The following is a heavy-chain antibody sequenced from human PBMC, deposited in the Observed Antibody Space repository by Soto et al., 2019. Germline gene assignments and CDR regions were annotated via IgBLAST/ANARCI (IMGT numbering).Heavy chain of an antibody. CDR1: GGSLSSGGYS. D-gene: IGHD2-21*01. J-gene: IGHJ5*02. V-gene: IGHV4-30-2*01. CDR2: IFHAGNI. CDR3: ARDGGIGGWFDP. Sequence: QLRLQESGSGLVKPSQTLSLTCTVSGGSLSSGGYSWSWIRQPPGKGLEWIGYIFHAGNIYYNPSLRSRVTMSVDTSKNQFSLELISVTAADTAVYFCARDGGIGGWFDPWGPGTLVTVSS.